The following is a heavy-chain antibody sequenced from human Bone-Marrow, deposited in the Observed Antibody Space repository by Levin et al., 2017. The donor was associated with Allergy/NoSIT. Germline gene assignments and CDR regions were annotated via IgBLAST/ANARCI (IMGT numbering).Heavy chain of an antibody. CDR1: GTSVTSAH. Sequence: SETLSLTCTVSGTSVTSAHWNWIRQAPGKGLEWIGFIHHSGDTDCNSSLKGRVTMSVDTAKNQFSLRLNSVTAADTGDYFCARWGSAVTSSLRAFDIWGQGTVVTVSS. CDR2: IHHSGDT. D-gene: IGHD4-17*01. CDR3: ARWGSAVTSSLRAFDI. J-gene: IGHJ3*02. V-gene: IGHV4-59*02.